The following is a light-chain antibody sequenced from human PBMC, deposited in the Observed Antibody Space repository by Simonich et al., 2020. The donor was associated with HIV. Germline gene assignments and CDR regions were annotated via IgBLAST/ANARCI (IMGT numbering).Light chain of an antibody. CDR3: QQYYSTPT. CDR2: WAS. V-gene: IGKV4-1*01. J-gene: IGKJ2*01. CDR1: QSVLYSSNNKNY. Sequence: DIVMTQSPDSLAVSLGERATINCKSSQSVLYSSNNKNYLALYQPKTGQPPKLLIYWASTRESGVPDRFSGSGSGTDFTLTISSLQAEDVAVYYCQQYYSTPTFGQGTKLEIK.